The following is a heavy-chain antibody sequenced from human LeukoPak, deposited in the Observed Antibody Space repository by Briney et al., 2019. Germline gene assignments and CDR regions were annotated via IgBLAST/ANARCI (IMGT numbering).Heavy chain of an antibody. D-gene: IGHD3-10*01. J-gene: IGHJ4*02. CDR2: INHSGST. CDR1: GGSFSGYY. Sequence: SETLSLTCAVNGGSFSGYYWSWIRQPPGKGLEWIGEINHSGSTNYNPSLKSRVTISVDTSKNQFSLKLSSVTAADTAVYYCARELDYYGSGSYFYWGQGTLVTVSS. V-gene: IGHV4-34*01. CDR3: ARELDYYGSGSYFY.